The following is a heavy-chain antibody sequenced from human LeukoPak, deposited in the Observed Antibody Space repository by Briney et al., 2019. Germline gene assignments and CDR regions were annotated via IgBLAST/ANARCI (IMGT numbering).Heavy chain of an antibody. J-gene: IGHJ5*02. CDR2: IYYSGST. D-gene: IGHD6-6*01. CDR1: GGSISSGGYY. Sequence: PSETLSLTCTVSGGSISSGGYYWSWIRQHPEKGLEWIGYIYYSGSTYYNPSLKSRVTISVDTSKNQFSLKLSSVTAADTAVYYCARGGIAARRPLSPWGQGTLVTVSS. V-gene: IGHV4-31*03. CDR3: ARGGIAARRPLSP.